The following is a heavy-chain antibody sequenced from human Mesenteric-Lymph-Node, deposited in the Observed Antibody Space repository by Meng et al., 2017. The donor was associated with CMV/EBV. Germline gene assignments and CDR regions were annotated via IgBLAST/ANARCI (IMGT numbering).Heavy chain of an antibody. D-gene: IGHD7-27*01. J-gene: IGHJ4*02. CDR2: IKQDGSEK. V-gene: IGHV3-7*04. Sequence: GESLKISCAASGFTFNSYWMYWVRQVPGKGLEWVAKIKQDGSEKYYVDSVEGRFTISRDNGKKSLSLQMNSLRAEDTAVYYCVRGDWGSGSWGQGTLVTVSS. CDR3: VRGDWGSGS. CDR1: GFTFNSYW.